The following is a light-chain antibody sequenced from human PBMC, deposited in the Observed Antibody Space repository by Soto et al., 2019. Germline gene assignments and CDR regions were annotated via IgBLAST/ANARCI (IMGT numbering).Light chain of an antibody. CDR2: GAS. Sequence: EIVMTQSPDTLSLSPGEGATLSCRVSQSIRSNLAWYQQRPGQAPRPLMYGASTRADGIPARFTGSGSGTEFTLTISSLQSEDFAVYYCQQYHIWPPWTSGQGTKVDI. V-gene: IGKV3-15*01. CDR1: QSIRSN. J-gene: IGKJ1*01. CDR3: QQYHIWPPWT.